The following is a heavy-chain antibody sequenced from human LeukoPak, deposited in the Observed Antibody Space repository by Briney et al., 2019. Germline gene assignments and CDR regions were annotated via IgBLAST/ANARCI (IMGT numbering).Heavy chain of an antibody. CDR1: GYSFTNFP. D-gene: IGHD2-15*01. J-gene: IGHJ4*02. CDR3: ARAYSAWYVFDH. V-gene: IGHV1-18*01. Sequence: ASVKVSCKASGYSFTNFPILWVRQAPGQGLEWMGWISTYNGNTNFAQKFQDRVTMTTDTSTSTAYMELRNLRSDDTAVYYCARAYSAWYVFDHWGQGALVTVSS. CDR2: ISTYNGNT.